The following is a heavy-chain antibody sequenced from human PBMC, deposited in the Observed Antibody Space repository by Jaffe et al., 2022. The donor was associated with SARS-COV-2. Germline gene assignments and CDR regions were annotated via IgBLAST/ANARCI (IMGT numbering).Heavy chain of an antibody. CDR2: ISWNSGSI. J-gene: IGHJ5*02. CDR1: GFTFDDYA. D-gene: IGHD6-6*01. Sequence: EVQLVESGGGLVQPGRSLRLSCAASGFTFDDYAMHWVRQAPGKGLEWVSGISWNSGSIGYADSVKGRFTISRDNAKNSLYLQMNSLRAEDTALYYCAKDMDGAARGNRGGFDPWGQGTLVTVSS. V-gene: IGHV3-9*01. CDR3: AKDMDGAARGNRGGFDP.